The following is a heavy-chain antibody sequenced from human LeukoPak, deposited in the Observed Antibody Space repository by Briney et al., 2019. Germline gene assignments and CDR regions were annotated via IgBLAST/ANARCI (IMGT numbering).Heavy chain of an antibody. Sequence: PGGSLRLSCAAPGFTVSTNYMSWVRQAPGKGPEWVSIIYSGGSTYYADSVKGRFTISRDNSKNTLYLQMNSLRAEDTAVYYCARRRPSSWSFDYWGQGTLVTVSS. D-gene: IGHD6-13*01. CDR2: IYSGGST. J-gene: IGHJ4*02. V-gene: IGHV3-53*01. CDR1: GFTVSTNY. CDR3: ARRRPSSWSFDY.